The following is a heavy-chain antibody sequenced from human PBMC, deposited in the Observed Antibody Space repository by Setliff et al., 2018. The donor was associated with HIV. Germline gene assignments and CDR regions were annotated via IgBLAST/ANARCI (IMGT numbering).Heavy chain of an antibody. CDR2: IIPIFGTP. CDR3: ARDRAGDRRNEAFDF. J-gene: IGHJ3*01. CDR1: GGTSSSYA. D-gene: IGHD7-27*01. V-gene: IGHV1-69*05. Sequence: GASVKVSCKTSGGTSSSYAISWVRQAPGQGLEWMGGIIPIFGTPNYAQKFQGRVIIIRDTSASTAYMLLSSLRSEDTAVYYCARDRAGDRRNEAFDFWGQGTMVTVSS.